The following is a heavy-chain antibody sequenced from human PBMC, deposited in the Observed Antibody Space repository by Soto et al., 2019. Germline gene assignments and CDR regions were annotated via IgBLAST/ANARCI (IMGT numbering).Heavy chain of an antibody. CDR1: VGSITNNY. J-gene: IGHJ5*02. V-gene: IGHV4-59*08. Sequence: LSLTCTLSVGSITNNYCSWIRQSPGKGLEWIGCSYYSGSTSYNPSLRSRVTISIDTSKTQFSLRLRSVTAADTAVYYCARRQNWNNLFDTWGQGTLVTVSS. D-gene: IGHD1-1*01. CDR2: SYYSGST. CDR3: ARRQNWNNLFDT.